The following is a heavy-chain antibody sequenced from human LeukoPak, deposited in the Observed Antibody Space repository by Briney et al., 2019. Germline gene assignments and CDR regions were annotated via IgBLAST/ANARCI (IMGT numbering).Heavy chain of an antibody. J-gene: IGHJ4*02. V-gene: IGHV3-74*01. Sequence: GGSLRLSCAASGFTFSSYWMHWVRQAPGKGLVWVSRINSDGSSTSYADSVKGRFTISRDNAKNTLYPQMNSLRAEDTAVYYCARYCSSTSCYAFDYWGQGTLVTVSS. D-gene: IGHD2-2*01. CDR2: INSDGSST. CDR3: ARYCSSTSCYAFDY. CDR1: GFTFSSYW.